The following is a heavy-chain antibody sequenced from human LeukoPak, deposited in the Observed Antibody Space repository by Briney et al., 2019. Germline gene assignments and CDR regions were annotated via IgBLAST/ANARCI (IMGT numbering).Heavy chain of an antibody. V-gene: IGHV1-46*01. CDR1: VYTFTSYY. Sequence: GASVKVSCKASVYTFTSYYMHWVRQAPGQGLEWMGIINPSGGSTSYAQKFQGRVTMTRDTSTSTVYMELSSLRSEDTAVYYCARDYYDSSGYYHIDYWGQGTLVTVSS. D-gene: IGHD3-22*01. J-gene: IGHJ4*02. CDR2: INPSGGST. CDR3: ARDYYDSSGYYHIDY.